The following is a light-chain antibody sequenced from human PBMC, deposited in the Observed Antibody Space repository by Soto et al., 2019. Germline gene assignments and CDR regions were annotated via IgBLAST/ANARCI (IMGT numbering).Light chain of an antibody. CDR2: DAS. CDR1: QSISSW. CDR3: QQYNSYSGT. V-gene: IGKV1-5*01. J-gene: IGKJ1*01. Sequence: DIQMTQSPSTLSASVGDRVTITCRASQSISSWLAWYQQKPGKAPKLLIYDASSLESGFPSRFSGSGSGTEFTLTISSLQPDDFATYYCQQYNSYSGTFGQGTKGDIK.